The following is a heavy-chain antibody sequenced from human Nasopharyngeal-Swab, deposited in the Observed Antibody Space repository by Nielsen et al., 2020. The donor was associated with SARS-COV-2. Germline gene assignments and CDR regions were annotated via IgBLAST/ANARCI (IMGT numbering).Heavy chain of an antibody. Sequence: GESLKISCAASGFTFRLYDMTWVRQAPGKGPEWVSGISSSGGATYYAASVKGRFTISRENSKNTLYLQMDSLRAEDTATYYCTKELYDYVWGRGAFDVWGHGTMVTVSS. CDR1: GFTFRLYD. CDR2: ISSSGGAT. V-gene: IGHV3-23*01. CDR3: TKELYDYVWGRGAFDV. J-gene: IGHJ3*01. D-gene: IGHD3-16*01.